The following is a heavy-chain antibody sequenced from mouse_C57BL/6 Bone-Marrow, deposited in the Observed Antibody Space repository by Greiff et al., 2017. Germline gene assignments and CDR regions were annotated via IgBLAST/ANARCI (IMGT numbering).Heavy chain of an antibody. V-gene: IGHV1-54*01. J-gene: IGHJ2*01. CDR1: GYAFTNYL. D-gene: IGHD1-1*01. Sequence: QVQLQQSGAELVRPGTSVKVSCKASGYAFTNYLIEWVKQRPGQGLEWIGVINPGSGGTNYNEKFKGKATLTADKSSSTAYMQLSSLTSEDSAVYFCARPHYYGSSYEDYWGQGTTLTVSS. CDR3: ARPHYYGSSYEDY. CDR2: INPGSGGT.